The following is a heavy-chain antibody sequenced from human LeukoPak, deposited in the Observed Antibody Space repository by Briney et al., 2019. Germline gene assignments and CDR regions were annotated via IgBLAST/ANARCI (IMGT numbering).Heavy chain of an antibody. V-gene: IGHV3-53*01. CDR3: ASLHGDSIDWSGGASIA. J-gene: IGHJ5*02. D-gene: IGHD6-19*01. Sequence: GGSLRLSCAVSGFTVGSNYMSWVRQAPGKGLEWVSVIYSGGSTYYADSVEGRFTISRDGSMNTLYLEMDTLTPGDTAVYYCASLHGDSIDWSGGASIAWGQGTLVTVSA. CDR2: IYSGGST. CDR1: GFTVGSNY.